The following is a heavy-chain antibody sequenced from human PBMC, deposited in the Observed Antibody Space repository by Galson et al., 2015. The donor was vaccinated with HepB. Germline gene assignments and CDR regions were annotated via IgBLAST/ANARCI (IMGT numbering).Heavy chain of an antibody. Sequence: SLRLSCAASGFTVSSNYMSWVRQAPGKGLEWVSVIYSGGSTYYADSVKGRFTISRDNSKNTLYLQMNSLRAEDTAVYYCARSRTTFYFDYWGQGTLVTAS. D-gene: IGHD4-11*01. J-gene: IGHJ4*02. CDR3: ARSRTTFYFDY. V-gene: IGHV3-66*01. CDR1: GFTVSSNY. CDR2: IYSGGST.